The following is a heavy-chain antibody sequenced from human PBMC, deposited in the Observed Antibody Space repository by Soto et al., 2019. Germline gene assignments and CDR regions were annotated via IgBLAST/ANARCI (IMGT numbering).Heavy chain of an antibody. CDR2: IYHSGST. V-gene: IGHV4-4*02. Sequence: SETLSLTCAVSGGSISSSNWWSWVRQPPGKGLEWIGEIYHSGSTNYNPSLKSRVTISVDKSKNQFSLKLSSVTAADTAVYYCARVMGYYYGSGRDNYGMDVWGQGSLVTVSS. CDR1: GGSISSSNW. J-gene: IGHJ6*02. D-gene: IGHD3-10*01. CDR3: ARVMGYYYGSGRDNYGMDV.